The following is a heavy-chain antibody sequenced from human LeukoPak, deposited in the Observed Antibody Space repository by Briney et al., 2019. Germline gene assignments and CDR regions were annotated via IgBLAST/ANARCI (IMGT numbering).Heavy chain of an antibody. CDR2: ISSSSSYI. D-gene: IGHD2-15*01. CDR1: GFTFSSYS. V-gene: IGHV3-21*01. Sequence: GGSLRLSCAASGFTFSSYSMNWVRQAPGKGLEWVSSISSSSSYIYYADSVKGRFTISRDNAKNSLYLQMNSLRAEDTAVYYCARDIGYCSGGSCYSLGLDYWGQGTLVTVSP. CDR3: ARDIGYCSGGSCYSLGLDY. J-gene: IGHJ4*02.